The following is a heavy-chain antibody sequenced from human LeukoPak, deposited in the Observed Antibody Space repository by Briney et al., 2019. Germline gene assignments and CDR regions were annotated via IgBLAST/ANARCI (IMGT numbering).Heavy chain of an antibody. J-gene: IGHJ4*02. D-gene: IGHD2-2*01. CDR2: INPSGGST. CDR3: ARSEGIVPGDSLWTFDY. V-gene: IGHV1-46*01. CDR1: GYTFTSYY. Sequence: ASVKVSCKASGYTFTSYYMHWVRQAPGQGLEWMGIINPSGGSTSYAQKFQGRVTMTRDTSTSTVYMELSSLRSEDTAVYYRARSEGIVPGDSLWTFDYWGQGTLVTVSS.